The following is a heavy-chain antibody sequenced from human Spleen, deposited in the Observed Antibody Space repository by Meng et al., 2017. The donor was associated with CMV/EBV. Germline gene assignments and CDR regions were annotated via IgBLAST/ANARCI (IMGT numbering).Heavy chain of an antibody. CDR3: ARESSSSAAFDY. CDR1: GFTFSSYG. D-gene: IGHD6-6*01. CDR2: IWFDGSNK. V-gene: IGHV3-33*01. Sequence: GESLKISCAASGFTFSSYGMHWVRQAPGKGLEWVASIWFDGSNKYYADSVKGRFTLSRDNFRDTLYLQMNSLRAEDTAVYYCARESSSSAAFDYWGQGTLVTVSS. J-gene: IGHJ4*02.